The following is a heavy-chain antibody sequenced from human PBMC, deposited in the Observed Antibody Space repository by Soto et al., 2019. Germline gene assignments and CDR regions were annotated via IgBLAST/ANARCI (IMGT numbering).Heavy chain of an antibody. CDR1: GYTFTDYD. Sequence: QAQVVQSRAEVKKPGASVRVSCKTSGYTFTDYDINWVRQAAGQGLEYMGWMSPDSGNTGYSQQFQGRVTMTSNTSTSTAYMALSSLTSEDTAVYYCEVTTGYWGQGTMVTVSS. D-gene: IGHD1-1*01. V-gene: IGHV1-8*02. J-gene: IGHJ4*02. CDR2: MSPDSGNT. CDR3: EVTTGY.